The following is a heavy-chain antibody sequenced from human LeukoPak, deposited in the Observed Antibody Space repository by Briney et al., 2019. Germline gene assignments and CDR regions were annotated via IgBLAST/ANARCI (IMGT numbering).Heavy chain of an antibody. CDR3: ARKPWGGDRYEFDY. D-gene: IGHD2-21*02. Sequence: GASVKVSCKASGYTFTSYDINWVRQATGQGLEWMGWMNPNSGNTGYAQKFQGRVTMTRNTSISTAYMELSSLRSEATAVYYCARKPWGGDRYEFDYWGQGTLVTVSS. V-gene: IGHV1-8*01. CDR2: MNPNSGNT. J-gene: IGHJ4*02. CDR1: GYTFTSYD.